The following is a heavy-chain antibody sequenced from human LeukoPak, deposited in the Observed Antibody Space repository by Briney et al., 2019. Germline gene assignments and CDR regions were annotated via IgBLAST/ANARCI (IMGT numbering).Heavy chain of an antibody. D-gene: IGHD5-12*01. CDR3: ARDAGNSGYGCDL. CDR1: GFIFSQYS. Sequence: GGSLRLSCAASGFIFSQYSMNWVRQAPGKGLEWVSHIRSSSETFYADSVKGRFTISRDNARNSLYLQMNNLRGEDTAIYYCARDAGNSGYGCDLWGQGTLVTVSS. J-gene: IGHJ5*02. V-gene: IGHV3-48*01. CDR2: IRSSSET.